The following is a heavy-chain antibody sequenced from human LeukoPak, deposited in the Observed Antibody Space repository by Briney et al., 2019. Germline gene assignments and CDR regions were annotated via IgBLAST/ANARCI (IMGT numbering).Heavy chain of an antibody. V-gene: IGHV4-31*03. Sequence: SETLSLTCNVSGASMSGYYWSWFRQHPGKGLEWIGYIYYSGSTYYNPSLKSRVTISVDTSKNQFSLKLSSVTAADTAVYYCARVHGGTSWGGGNYYYGMDVWGQGTTVTVSS. CDR1: GASMSGYY. CDR2: IYYSGST. CDR3: ARVHGGTSWGGGNYYYGMDV. J-gene: IGHJ6*02. D-gene: IGHD2-2*01.